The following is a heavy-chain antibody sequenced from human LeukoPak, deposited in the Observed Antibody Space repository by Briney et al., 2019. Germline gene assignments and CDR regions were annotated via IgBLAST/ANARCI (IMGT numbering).Heavy chain of an antibody. CDR3: ARDSSYYDLWSGRNYDAFDI. V-gene: IGHV4-4*07. J-gene: IGHJ3*02. CDR1: GGSISSYY. D-gene: IGHD3-3*01. CDR2: IYTSGST. Sequence: SETLSLTCTVSGGSISSYYWSWIRQPAGKGLEWIGRIYTSGSTNYNPSLKSRVTMSVDTSKNQFSLKLSSVTAADTAVYYCARDSSYYDLWSGRNYDAFDIWGQGTMVTVSS.